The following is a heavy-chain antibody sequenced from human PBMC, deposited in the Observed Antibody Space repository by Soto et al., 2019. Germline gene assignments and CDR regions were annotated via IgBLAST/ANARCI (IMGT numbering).Heavy chain of an antibody. V-gene: IGHV3-30-3*01. J-gene: IGHJ4*02. D-gene: IGHD3-3*01. CDR2: ISYDGSNK. CDR3: AREIERLLGY. Sequence: QVQPVESGGGVVQPGRSLRLSCAASGFTFSSYAMHWVRQAPGKGLEWVAVISYDGSNKYYVDYVKGRFSISRDNSKNTLYLQMNSLRAEDTAVYYCAREIERLLGYWGQGTLVTVSS. CDR1: GFTFSSYA.